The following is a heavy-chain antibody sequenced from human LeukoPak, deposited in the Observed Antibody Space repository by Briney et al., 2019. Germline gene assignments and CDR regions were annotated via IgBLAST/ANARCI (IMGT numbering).Heavy chain of an antibody. V-gene: IGHV4-59*02. D-gene: IGHD6-19*01. CDR3: ARGSGWYPH. CDR1: GGSVGSNY. J-gene: IGHJ1*01. Sequence: SETLSLTCSVSGGSVGSNYWSWVRQPPGKGLEWIGYISYSGGTKYNPSLKSRLSMSVDTSKNQCSLMLTPVTAADTAVYYCARGSGWYPHWGQGTLVTVSS. CDR2: ISYSGGT.